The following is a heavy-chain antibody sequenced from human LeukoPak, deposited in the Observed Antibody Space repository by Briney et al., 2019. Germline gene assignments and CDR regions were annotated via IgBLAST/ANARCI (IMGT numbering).Heavy chain of an antibody. CDR2: ISSSSSYI. CDR1: GFTFSSYS. J-gene: IGHJ5*02. V-gene: IGHV3-21*01. CDR3: AREVEAALGP. D-gene: IGHD5-24*01. Sequence: PGGSLRLSCAASGFTFSSYSMNWVRQAPGKGLEWISSISSSSSYIYYADSVKGRFTISRDNAKNSLYLQMNSLRVEDTAVYYCAREVEAALGPWGQGTLVTVSS.